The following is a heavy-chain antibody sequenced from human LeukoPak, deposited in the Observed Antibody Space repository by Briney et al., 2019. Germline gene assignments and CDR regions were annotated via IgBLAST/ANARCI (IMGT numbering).Heavy chain of an antibody. CDR2: ISYDGSNK. CDR1: GFTFSSYA. CDR3: ARDGYNSFDY. J-gene: IGHJ4*02. Sequence: PGRSLRLSCAASGFTFSSYAMHWVRQAPGKGLGWVAVISYDGSNKYYADSVKGRFTISRDNSKNTLYLQMNSLRAEDTAVYYCARDGYNSFDYWGQGTLVTVSS. D-gene: IGHD5-24*01. V-gene: IGHV3-30-3*01.